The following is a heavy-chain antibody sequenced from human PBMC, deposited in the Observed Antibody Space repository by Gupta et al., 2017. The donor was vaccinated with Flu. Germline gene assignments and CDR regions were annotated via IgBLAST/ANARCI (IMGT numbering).Heavy chain of an antibody. CDR2: IIPIFDTT. J-gene: IGHJ4*02. D-gene: IGHD3-10*01. CDR1: GDTFSSSA. Sequence: CKASGDTFSSSAINWVRQAPGQGLEWMGGIIPIFDTTNYAQKFQGRVTITADESTSTAYMELSSLRSEDTAVYYCARGTMGYCFDYWGQGTLVTVAS. V-gene: IGHV1-69*01. CDR3: ARGTMGYCFDY.